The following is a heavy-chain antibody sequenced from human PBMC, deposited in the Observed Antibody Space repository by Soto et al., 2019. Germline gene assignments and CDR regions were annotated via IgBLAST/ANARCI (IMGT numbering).Heavy chain of an antibody. Sequence: PSETLSLTCTVSGGSISSGGYYWSWIRQHPGKGLEWIGYIYYSGSTYYNPSLKSRVTISVDTSKNQFSLKLSSVTAADTAVYYCASHQRGYSYGTDAFDIWGQGTMVTVSS. CDR3: ASHQRGYSYGTDAFDI. V-gene: IGHV4-31*03. D-gene: IGHD5-18*01. J-gene: IGHJ3*02. CDR1: GGSISSGGYY. CDR2: IYYSGST.